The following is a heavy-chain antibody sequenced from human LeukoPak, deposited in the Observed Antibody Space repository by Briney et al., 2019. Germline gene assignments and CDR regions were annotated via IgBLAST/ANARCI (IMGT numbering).Heavy chain of an antibody. Sequence: SETLSLTCSVSGGSINNYYWSWIRQPPGRGLEWIGYIYYSGSTSYNPSLKSRLTISVDTSNNQFSLKLRSVTAADTGVYFSARGGRSASAYYYMDVWGRGTTVTVSS. J-gene: IGHJ6*03. CDR3: ARGGRSASAYYYMDV. CDR2: IYYSGST. V-gene: IGHV4-59*12. CDR1: GGSINNYY. D-gene: IGHD2-2*01.